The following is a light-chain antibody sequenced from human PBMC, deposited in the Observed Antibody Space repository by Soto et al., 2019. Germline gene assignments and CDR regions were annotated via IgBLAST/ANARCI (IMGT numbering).Light chain of an antibody. J-gene: IGKJ2*01. CDR3: QQYSNWPPLYT. CDR1: QSVSSY. Sequence: EIVMTQSPATLSVSPGERATLSCRASQSVSSYLAWYQQKPALPPRLLIYDASTRATGIPDRLSGSGSGTDFTLTISSLQSADFAVYYCQQYSNWPPLYTFGRGTKLEIK. V-gene: IGKV3-15*01. CDR2: DAS.